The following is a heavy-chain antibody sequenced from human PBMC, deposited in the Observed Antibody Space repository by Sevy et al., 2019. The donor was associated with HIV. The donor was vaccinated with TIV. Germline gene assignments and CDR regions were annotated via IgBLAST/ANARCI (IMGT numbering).Heavy chain of an antibody. J-gene: IGHJ4*02. Sequence: GSLRLSCAASGLTLTTTGMSWVRQAPGKGLEWVAGVTSDGTTYYADSVRDRFTVSRDNSKNTLYLQLNSLRADDTAVFYCAGGDTTMITDLDYWGQGTLVTVSS. CDR2: VTSDGTT. V-gene: IGHV3-23*01. CDR1: GLTLTTTG. CDR3: AGGDTTMITDLDY. D-gene: IGHD3-16*01.